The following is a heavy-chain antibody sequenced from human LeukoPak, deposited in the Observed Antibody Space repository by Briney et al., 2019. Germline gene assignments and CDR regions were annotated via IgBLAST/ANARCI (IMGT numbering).Heavy chain of an antibody. CDR2: IIPIFGTA. CDR3: ARGFDGHNAFDV. CDR1: GGTFSSYA. D-gene: IGHD3-9*01. V-gene: IGHV1-69*05. J-gene: IGHJ3*01. Sequence: SVKVSCKASGGTFSSYAISWVRQAPGQGLEWMGGIIPIFGTANYAQKFQGRVTITTDESTSTAYMELSSLRSEDTAVYYCARGFDGHNAFDVWGQGTMVTVSS.